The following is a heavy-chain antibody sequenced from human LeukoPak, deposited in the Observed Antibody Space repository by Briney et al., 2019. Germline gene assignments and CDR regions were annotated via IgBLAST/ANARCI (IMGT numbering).Heavy chain of an antibody. Sequence: SETLSLTYTVSGGSISSYYWTWIRQPPGKGLEWIGYIYYSGSTNYNPSLKSRVTISVDTSKNQFSLKLSSVTAADTAVYYCARERIAAAGNWFDPWGQGTLVTVSS. V-gene: IGHV4-59*01. J-gene: IGHJ5*02. CDR2: IYYSGST. CDR1: GGSISSYY. D-gene: IGHD6-13*01. CDR3: ARERIAAAGNWFDP.